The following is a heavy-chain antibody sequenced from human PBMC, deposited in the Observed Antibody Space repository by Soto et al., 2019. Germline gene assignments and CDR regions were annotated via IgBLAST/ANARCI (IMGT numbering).Heavy chain of an antibody. D-gene: IGHD6-19*01. CDR2: IVPIFGTT. CDR1: GGTFSNYA. V-gene: IGHV1-69*12. CDR3: ARVEAVAGLYNSHGLDV. Sequence: QVQLVQSGAEVKKPGSSVKVSCKVSGGTFSNYAIDWVRLAPGHGLEWMGGIVPIFGTTYYTQKFQGRATIIADDSTNKAYLEMSSLRSEDTAIYYCARVEAVAGLYNSHGLDVWGQGTAVTVSS. J-gene: IGHJ6*02.